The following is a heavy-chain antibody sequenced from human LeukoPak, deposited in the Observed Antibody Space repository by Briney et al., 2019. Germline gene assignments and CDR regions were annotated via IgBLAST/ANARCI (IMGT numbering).Heavy chain of an antibody. CDR2: IYHSGST. D-gene: IGHD3-16*02. Sequence: SETLSLTCTVSGYSISSGYYWGWIRQPPGKGLEWIGSIYHSGSTYYNPSLKSRVTISVDTSKNQFSLKLSSVTAAYTAVYYCARAREGINRAKYYYYYYMDVWGKGTTVTVSS. CDR3: ARAREGINRAKYYYYYYMDV. CDR1: GYSISSGYY. J-gene: IGHJ6*03. V-gene: IGHV4-38-2*02.